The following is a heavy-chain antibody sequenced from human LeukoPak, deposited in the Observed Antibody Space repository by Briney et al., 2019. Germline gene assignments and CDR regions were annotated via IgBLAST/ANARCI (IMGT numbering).Heavy chain of an antibody. CDR2: ISSSSSYI. V-gene: IGHV3-21*01. CDR3: AREIEYCSGGSCYPGGYFDY. Sequence: GGSLRLSCAASGFTFSSYSMNWVRQAPGRGLEWVSSISSSSSYIYYADSVKGRFTISRDNDKNSLYLQMNSLRAEDTAVYYCAREIEYCSGGSCYPGGYFDYWGQGTLVTVSS. J-gene: IGHJ4*02. CDR1: GFTFSSYS. D-gene: IGHD2-15*01.